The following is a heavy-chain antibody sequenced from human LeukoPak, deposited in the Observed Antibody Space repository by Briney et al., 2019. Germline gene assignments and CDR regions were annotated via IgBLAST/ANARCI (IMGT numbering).Heavy chain of an antibody. D-gene: IGHD3/OR15-3a*01. J-gene: IGHJ6*02. Sequence: PGGSLRLSCAASGFTFSSYAMSWVRQAPGKGLEWIGRIYTSGSTNYNPSLKSRVTISVDTSKNQFSLKLSSVTAADTAVYYCAGERTGVGDSVYGMDVWGQGTTVTVSS. CDR1: GFTFSSYA. V-gene: IGHV4-4*08. CDR2: IYTSGST. CDR3: AGERTGVGDSVYGMDV.